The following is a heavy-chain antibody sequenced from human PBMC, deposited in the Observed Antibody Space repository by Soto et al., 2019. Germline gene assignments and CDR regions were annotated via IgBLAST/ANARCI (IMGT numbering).Heavy chain of an antibody. Sequence: GGSLRLSCAASGFTFSDSAMHWVRQASGKGLEWVGRIRSKANSYATAYAASVKGRFTISRDDSKNTAYLQMNSLKTEDTAVYYCTRPRYCSGGSCPRGYYYYGMDVWGQGTTVTVSS. CDR3: TRPRYCSGGSCPRGYYYYGMDV. J-gene: IGHJ6*02. V-gene: IGHV3-73*01. CDR2: IRSKANSYAT. CDR1: GFTFSDSA. D-gene: IGHD2-15*01.